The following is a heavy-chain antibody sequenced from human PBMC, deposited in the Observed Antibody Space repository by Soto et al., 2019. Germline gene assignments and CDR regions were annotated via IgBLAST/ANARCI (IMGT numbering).Heavy chain of an antibody. D-gene: IGHD2-2*01. CDR2: IKSQADGGTT. Sequence: EVQLVQSGGGLVKPGGSLRLSCEASGFDFNNAWMNWVRQAPGKGPEWVGRIKSQADGGTTAFGSPVRGRFTIWRDDSENTLYLQMNSLKTEDTAVYYCATEAYQYDYYGMDVWGQGTTVTVSS. J-gene: IGHJ6*02. CDR1: GFDFNNAW. V-gene: IGHV3-15*07. CDR3: ATEAYQYDYYGMDV.